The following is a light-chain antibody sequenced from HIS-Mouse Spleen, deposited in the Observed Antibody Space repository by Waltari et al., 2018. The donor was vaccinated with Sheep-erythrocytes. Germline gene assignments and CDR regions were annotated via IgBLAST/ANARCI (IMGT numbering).Light chain of an antibody. CDR2: AAS. CDR1: QSLSSY. CDR3: QQSYSTPPLT. V-gene: IGKV1-39*01. Sequence: DIQMTQSQSSLSASVGDIVTMTCRASQSLSSYLNWYQQKPGKAPKLLIYAASSLQSGVPSRFSCSGSWTDFTLTISSLQPEDFATYYCQQSYSTPPLTFGGGTKVGIK. J-gene: IGKJ4*01.